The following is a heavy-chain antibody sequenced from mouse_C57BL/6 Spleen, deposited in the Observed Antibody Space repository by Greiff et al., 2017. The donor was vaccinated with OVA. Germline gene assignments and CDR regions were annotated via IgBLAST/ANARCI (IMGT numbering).Heavy chain of an antibody. J-gene: IGHJ2*01. Sequence: DVMLVESGGGLVQPKGSLKLSCAASGFSFNTYAMNWVRQAPGKGLEWVARIRSKSNNYATYYADSVKDRFTISRDDSESMLYLQMNNLKTEDTAMYYCVRHNGYDEYYFDYWGQGTTLTVSS. CDR1: GFSFNTYA. D-gene: IGHD2-2*01. CDR3: VRHNGYDEYYFDY. V-gene: IGHV10-1*01. CDR2: IRSKSNNYAT.